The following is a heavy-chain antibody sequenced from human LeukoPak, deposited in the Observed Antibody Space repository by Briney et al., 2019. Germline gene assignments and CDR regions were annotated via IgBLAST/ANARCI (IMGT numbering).Heavy chain of an antibody. J-gene: IGHJ6*02. CDR2: VNPGDSDT. V-gene: IGHV5-51*01. D-gene: IGHD6-13*01. CDR1: GYTFRTYW. CDR3: ARHRAACGSYYYGADV. Sequence: GESLKISCKGSGYTFRTYWIAWVRQMPGKGLEWMGIVNPGDSDTRYSPSFQGQVIISADESTTTAYLQWSSLKASDTAMYYCARHRAACGSYYYGADVWGQGTRVTVSS.